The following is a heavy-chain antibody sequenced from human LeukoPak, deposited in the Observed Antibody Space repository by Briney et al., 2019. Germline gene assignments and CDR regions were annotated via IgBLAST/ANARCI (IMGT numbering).Heavy chain of an antibody. Sequence: ASVKVSCKASGYTFTGYYMHWVRQAPGQGLEWMGWINPNSGGTNYAQKFQGRVTMTRDTSISTAYMELSRLRSDDTAVYYCARGGCSSTSCPARPDFDYWGQGTLVTVSS. V-gene: IGHV1-2*02. CDR2: INPNSGGT. CDR1: GYTFTGYY. J-gene: IGHJ4*02. D-gene: IGHD2-2*01. CDR3: ARGGCSSTSCPARPDFDY.